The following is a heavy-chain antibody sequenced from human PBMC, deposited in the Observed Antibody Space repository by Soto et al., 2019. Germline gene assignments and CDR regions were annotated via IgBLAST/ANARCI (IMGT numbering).Heavy chain of an antibody. V-gene: IGHV3-33*01. Sequence: GSLRLSCAASGSIFRGYGMHWVRQAPGKGLEWVAVIRYDGSNINYADSVMGRFTISRDNSKNTLYLEMNSLRAEDTAVYYWARDGIGGTTFRGYLDNWGQGNLVTVSS. CDR2: IRYDGSNI. CDR3: ARDGIGGTTFRGYLDN. D-gene: IGHD2-15*01. J-gene: IGHJ4*02. CDR1: GSIFRGYG.